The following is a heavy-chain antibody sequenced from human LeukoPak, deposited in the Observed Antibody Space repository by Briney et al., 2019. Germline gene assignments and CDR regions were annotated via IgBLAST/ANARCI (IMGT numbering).Heavy chain of an antibody. J-gene: IGHJ5*02. V-gene: IGHV3-11*04. D-gene: IGHD4-23*01. CDR2: ISTGGNTI. Sequence: PGGSLRLSCAASGFPFSDYYMCWIRQAPGKGLEWVSYISTGGNTIYYADSVKGRFTISRDNAKNSLYLQMNSLRAEDTAAYYCARLLRWDPWGQGTLVTVSS. CDR1: GFPFSDYY. CDR3: ARLLRWDP.